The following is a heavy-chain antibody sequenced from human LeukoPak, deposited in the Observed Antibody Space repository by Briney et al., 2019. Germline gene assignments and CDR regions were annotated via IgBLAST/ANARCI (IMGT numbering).Heavy chain of an antibody. D-gene: IGHD2-8*01. V-gene: IGHV3-20*04. Sequence: GGSLRLSCAASGFTFDDYGMSWVRQAPGKGLEWVSGINWNGGSTGYADSVKGRFTISRDNAKNSLYLQMNSLRAEDTALYYCAKDIGYCTNGVCLGFDYWGQGTLVTVSS. CDR3: AKDIGYCTNGVCLGFDY. J-gene: IGHJ4*02. CDR2: INWNGGST. CDR1: GFTFDDYG.